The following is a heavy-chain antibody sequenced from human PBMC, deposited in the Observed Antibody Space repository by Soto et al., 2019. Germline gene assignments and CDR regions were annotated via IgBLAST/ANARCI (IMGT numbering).Heavy chain of an antibody. Sequence: QLVQSGSDVKKPGASVKVSCKASGYTFKNYGITWVRQAPGQGLEWVGWISAYNGNTHHAQKVQGRVTWTTDTSTSTAYLELNSVRSDDTAMYYCARAYGEPPDAFDLWGQGTMVTVSS. D-gene: IGHD4-17*01. CDR2: ISAYNGNT. CDR1: GYTFKNYG. V-gene: IGHV1-18*01. CDR3: ARAYGEPPDAFDL. J-gene: IGHJ3*01.